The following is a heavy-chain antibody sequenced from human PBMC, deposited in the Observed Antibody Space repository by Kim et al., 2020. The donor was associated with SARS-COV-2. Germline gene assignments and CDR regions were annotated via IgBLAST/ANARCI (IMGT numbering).Heavy chain of an antibody. J-gene: IGHJ4*02. CDR2: TNPYSGGT. Sequence: ASVKVSCKASGYTFTGYFMHWVRQAPGQGPEWMGRTNPYSGGTNYAQKLQGRATMTRDTSISTAHMELSRLRSHDTAVYYCARGGVYFYDSSGESEGNDYWGRGTLVTVSA. CDR3: ARGGVYFYDSSGESEGNDY. D-gene: IGHD3-22*01. CDR1: GYTFTGYF. V-gene: IGHV1-2*06.